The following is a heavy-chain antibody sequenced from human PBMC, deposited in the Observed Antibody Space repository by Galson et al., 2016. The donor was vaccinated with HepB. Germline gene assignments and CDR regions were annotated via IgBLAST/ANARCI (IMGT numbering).Heavy chain of an antibody. Sequence: SLRLSCAASGFSFSRYVMSWVRQAPGKGLEWVSGISDSGGTTYYADSVKGRFTISRDNSKNTLYLQMNSLRAEDTAVYYCAKDPAPVSLLSFDYWGPGTLVTVSS. D-gene: IGHD3-16*02. CDR1: GFSFSRYV. CDR2: ISDSGGTT. J-gene: IGHJ4*02. V-gene: IGHV3-23*01. CDR3: AKDPAPVSLLSFDY.